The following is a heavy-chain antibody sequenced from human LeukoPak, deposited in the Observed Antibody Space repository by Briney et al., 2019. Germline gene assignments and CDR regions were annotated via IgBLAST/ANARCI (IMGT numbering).Heavy chain of an antibody. CDR3: AKDFWFLEWLSFDY. CDR2: VSGSGGST. J-gene: IGHJ4*02. V-gene: IGHV3-23*01. D-gene: IGHD3-3*01. Sequence: GGSLRLSCAASGFTFSSYAMSWVRQAPGKGLEWVSAVSGSGGSTYYADSVKGRFTISRDNSKNTLYLQMNSLRAEDTAVYYCAKDFWFLEWLSFDYWGQGTLVTVSS. CDR1: GFTFSSYA.